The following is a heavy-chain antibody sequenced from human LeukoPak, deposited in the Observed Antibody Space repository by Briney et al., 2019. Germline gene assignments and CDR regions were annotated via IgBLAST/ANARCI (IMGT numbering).Heavy chain of an antibody. CDR2: ISYDGSNK. Sequence: GGSLGLSCAASGFTFSSYAMHWVRQAPGKGLEWVAVISYDGSNKYYADSVKGRFTISRDNSKNTLYLQMNSLRAEDTAVCYCAKDDRLGPIYGSGSYYDYWGQGTLVTVSS. J-gene: IGHJ4*02. CDR3: AKDDRLGPIYGSGSYYDY. CDR1: GFTFSSYA. D-gene: IGHD3-10*01. V-gene: IGHV3-30-3*01.